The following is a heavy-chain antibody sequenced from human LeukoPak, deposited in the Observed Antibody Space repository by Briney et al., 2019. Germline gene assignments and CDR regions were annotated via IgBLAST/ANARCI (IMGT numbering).Heavy chain of an antibody. V-gene: IGHV3-21*01. J-gene: IGHJ4*02. D-gene: IGHD5-18*01. CDR3: ARDRFTAMVVYYFYY. CDR2: ICSSSIDI. Sequence: RGSLRLSCVASVFTLSSYSMNSVRPAPGKGREWVSSICSSSIDIYYADSVKGRFTISRDNAKNTLYLQMNTLRAEDTAVYYCARDRFTAMVVYYFYYWGQGTLVTVSS. CDR1: VFTLSSYS.